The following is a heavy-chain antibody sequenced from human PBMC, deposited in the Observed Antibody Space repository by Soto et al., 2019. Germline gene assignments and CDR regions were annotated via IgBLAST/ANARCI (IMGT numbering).Heavy chain of an antibody. D-gene: IGHD3-22*01. J-gene: IGHJ4*02. CDR2: LIPLFGTA. CDR1: GGSFSSFA. CDR3: ARGVHYDSSGYYHLY. Sequence: GASVKVSCKASGGSFSSFAFSWVRQAPGQGLEWMGGLIPLFGTAKYAQNFQGRITITADESTNTAYMELRSLRSQDTAVYYCARGVHYDSSGYYHLYWGQGTMVTVSS. V-gene: IGHV1-69*13.